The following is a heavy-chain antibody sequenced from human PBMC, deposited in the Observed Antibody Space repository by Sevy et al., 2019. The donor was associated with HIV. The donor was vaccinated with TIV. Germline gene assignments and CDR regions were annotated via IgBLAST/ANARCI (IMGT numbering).Heavy chain of an antibody. CDR1: GFTFSSYG. V-gene: IGHV3-33*01. Sequence: GGSLRLSCAASGFTFSSYGMHWVRQAPGKGLEWVAVIWYDGSNKYYADSVKGRFTISRDNSKNTLYLQMNSLRAEDTAVYYSAREENEVDTAMPTDYWGQGTLVTVSS. CDR2: IWYDGSNK. D-gene: IGHD5-18*01. J-gene: IGHJ4*02. CDR3: AREENEVDTAMPTDY.